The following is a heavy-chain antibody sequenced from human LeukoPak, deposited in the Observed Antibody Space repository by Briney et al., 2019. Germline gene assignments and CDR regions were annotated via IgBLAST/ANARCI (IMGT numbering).Heavy chain of an antibody. CDR3: ARGLENRPDSDY. CDR2: INSNSGGI. V-gene: IGHV1-2*02. Sequence: GASVKVSCKASGYTFTNYDINWVRQAPGQGLEWMGWINSNSGGIHYAQKFQGRVSMTRDTSVSTAYMELSRLKSDDTAVYYCARGLENRPDSDYWGQGTLVTVSS. CDR1: GYTFTNYD. J-gene: IGHJ4*02. D-gene: IGHD1-1*01.